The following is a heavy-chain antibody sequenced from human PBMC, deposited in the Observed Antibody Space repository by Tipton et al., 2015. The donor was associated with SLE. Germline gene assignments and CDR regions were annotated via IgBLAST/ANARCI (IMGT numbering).Heavy chain of an antibody. CDR3: AKDRIAVAGYGMDV. J-gene: IGHJ6*02. V-gene: IGHV3-30*18. D-gene: IGHD6-19*01. CDR1: GFTFSSYA. Sequence: SLRLSCAASGFTFSSYAMSWVRQAPGKGLEWVAVIWYDGSTKSYADSVEGRFTISRDNSENTLYLEMNRLRAEDTAVYYCAKDRIAVAGYGMDVWGQGASVTVSS. CDR2: IWYDGSTK.